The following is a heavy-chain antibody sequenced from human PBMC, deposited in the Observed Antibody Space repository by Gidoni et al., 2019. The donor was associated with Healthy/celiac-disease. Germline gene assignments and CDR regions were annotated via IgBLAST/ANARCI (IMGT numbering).Heavy chain of an antibody. Sequence: EVQLVESGGGLVKPGGYLRLSCDASGFTFSRYSMNCVRQAPGKGLEWVSSISSSRISIYYADSVKGRFTISRDAAKNSLYLQMNSLRAEYTAVYYCARERKTTVTYRGDYWGQGTLVTVSS. CDR3: ARERKTTVTYRGDY. CDR2: ISSSRISI. D-gene: IGHD4-17*01. V-gene: IGHV3-21*01. CDR1: GFTFSRYS. J-gene: IGHJ4*02.